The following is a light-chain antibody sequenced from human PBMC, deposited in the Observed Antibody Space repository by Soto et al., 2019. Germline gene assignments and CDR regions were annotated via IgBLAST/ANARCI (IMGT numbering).Light chain of an antibody. CDR3: TSYTSSITYV. Sequence: QSVLTQPASVSGSPGQSITISCTGTSSDVGGYNYVSWYQQHPGKAPKLMIYEVANRPSGVSNRFSGSKSGNTASLTISGLQAEDEADYYCTSYTSSITYVFGPGTKLTVL. J-gene: IGLJ1*01. CDR2: EVA. V-gene: IGLV2-14*01. CDR1: SSDVGGYNY.